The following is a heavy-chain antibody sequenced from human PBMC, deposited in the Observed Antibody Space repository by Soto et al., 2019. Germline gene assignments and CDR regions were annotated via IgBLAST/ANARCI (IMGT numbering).Heavy chain of an antibody. Sequence: SVKVSCKASGGTFSSYAISWVRQAPGQGLEWMGGIIPIFGTANYAQKFKGRVTITADKSTSTAYMELISLRSEDTAMYYCARGWYYYDSSGYAFDYWGQGTQVTVS. D-gene: IGHD3-22*01. CDR3: ARGWYYYDSSGYAFDY. CDR2: IIPIFGTA. V-gene: IGHV1-69*06. CDR1: GGTFSSYA. J-gene: IGHJ4*02.